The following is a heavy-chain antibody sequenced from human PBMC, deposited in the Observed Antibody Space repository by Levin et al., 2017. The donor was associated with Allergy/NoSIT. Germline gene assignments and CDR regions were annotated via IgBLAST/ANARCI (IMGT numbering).Heavy chain of an antibody. Sequence: LSLTCAASGFTFSSYAMSWVRQAPGKGLEWVSAISGSGGSTYYADSVKGRFTISRDNSKNTLYLQMNSLRAEDTAVYYCAKDLNWIYYDYGMDVWGQGTTVTVSS. V-gene: IGHV3-23*01. CDR3: AKDLNWIYYDYGMDV. CDR1: GFTFSSYA. CDR2: ISGSGGST. D-gene: IGHD1-20*01. J-gene: IGHJ6*02.